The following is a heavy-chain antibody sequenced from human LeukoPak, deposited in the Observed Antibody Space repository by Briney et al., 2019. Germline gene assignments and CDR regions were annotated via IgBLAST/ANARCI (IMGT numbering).Heavy chain of an antibody. Sequence: GGSLRLSCAASGFTFSDYYMSWIRQAPGKGLEWVSYISSSGSTIYYADSVKGRFTISRDNAKNSLYLQMNSLRAEDTAVYYCARASTPYYYDSSGYYYGYWGQGTLVTVSS. CDR1: GFTFSDYY. J-gene: IGHJ4*02. CDR2: ISSSGSTI. D-gene: IGHD3-22*01. V-gene: IGHV3-11*01. CDR3: ARASTPYYYDSSGYYYGY.